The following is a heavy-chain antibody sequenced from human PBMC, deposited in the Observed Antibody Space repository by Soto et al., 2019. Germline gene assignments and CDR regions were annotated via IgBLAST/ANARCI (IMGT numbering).Heavy chain of an antibody. D-gene: IGHD5-12*01. V-gene: IGHV4-31*03. Sequence: QVQLQESGPGLVKPSQTLSLTCTVSGGSISSGGYYWSWIRQHPGKGLEWIGYIYYSGSTYYNPSRKSRVTKSVDTSENQFSLRLSSVTAADTAVYYCARKDSGYGDYMDVWGKGTTVTVSS. CDR1: GGSISSGGYY. CDR3: ARKDSGYGDYMDV. J-gene: IGHJ6*03. CDR2: IYYSGST.